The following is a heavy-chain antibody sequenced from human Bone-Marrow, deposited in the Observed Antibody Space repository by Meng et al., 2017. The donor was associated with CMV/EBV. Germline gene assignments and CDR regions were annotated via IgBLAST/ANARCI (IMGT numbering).Heavy chain of an antibody. J-gene: IGHJ6*02. Sequence: SVKVSCKASGGTFSSYTISWVRQAPGQGLEWMGGIIPIFGTANYAQKFQGRVTITTDESTSTAYMELSSLRSEDTAVYYCARDYSSSSAYYGMDVWGQGTTVTVSS. CDR3: ARDYSSSSAYYGMDV. V-gene: IGHV1-69*05. D-gene: IGHD6-6*01. CDR1: GGTFSSYT. CDR2: IIPIFGTA.